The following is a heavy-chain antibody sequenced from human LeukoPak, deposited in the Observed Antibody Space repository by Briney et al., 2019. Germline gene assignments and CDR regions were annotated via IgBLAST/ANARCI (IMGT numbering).Heavy chain of an antibody. J-gene: IGHJ4*02. CDR3: ARHGTGTSQYYFDY. D-gene: IGHD1-1*01. Sequence: PGGSLRLSCAASGFTFISYGMHWVRQAPGKGLEWVAVIWYDVSNKYYADSVKGRFTISRDNSKNTLYLQMNSLRAEDTAVYYCARHGTGTSQYYFDYWGQGTLVTVSS. CDR1: GFTFISYG. CDR2: IWYDVSNK. V-gene: IGHV3-33*01.